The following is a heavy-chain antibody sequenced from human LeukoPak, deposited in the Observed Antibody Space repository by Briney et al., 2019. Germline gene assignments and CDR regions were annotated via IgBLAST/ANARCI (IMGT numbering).Heavy chain of an antibody. CDR2: IYHSGST. V-gene: IGHV4-38-2*02. J-gene: IGHJ4*02. Sequence: SETLSLTCAVSGYSISSGYYWGWIRQPPGKGLEWIGSIYHSGSTYYNPSLKSRVTISVDTSKNQFSLKLSSVTAADTAVYYCVRDVGQLRSDYWGQGTLVTVSS. D-gene: IGHD2-2*01. CDR3: VRDVGQLRSDY. CDR1: GYSISSGYY.